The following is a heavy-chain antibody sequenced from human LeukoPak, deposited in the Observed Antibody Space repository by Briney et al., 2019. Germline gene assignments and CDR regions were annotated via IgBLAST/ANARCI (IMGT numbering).Heavy chain of an antibody. V-gene: IGHV3-15*01. CDR2: IKSKTDGGTT. Sequence: KSGGSLRLSCVASGFTFSSNGMHWVRQAPGKGLEWVGRIKSKTDGGTTDYAAPVKGRFTISRDDSKNTLYLQMNSLKAEDTAVYYCTTGLDYYDSSGKVSDYWGQGTLVTVSS. J-gene: IGHJ4*02. CDR1: GFTFSSNG. D-gene: IGHD3-22*01. CDR3: TTGLDYYDSSGKVSDY.